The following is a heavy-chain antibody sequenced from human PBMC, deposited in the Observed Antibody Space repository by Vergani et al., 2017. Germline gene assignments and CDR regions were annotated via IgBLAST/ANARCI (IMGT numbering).Heavy chain of an antibody. CDR3: AKHFRGWGIDY. V-gene: IGHV3-30*02. Sequence: QVQLVESGGGVVPRGGSLRLSCATSGFTLSNYDMQWIRQGPGKGLEFVAFIHIDGSNQYYADSVKGRFTLSRDFSKNTLYLQMNSLRTDDTATYYCAKHFRGWGIDYGGQGTQVIV. J-gene: IGHJ4*02. CDR1: GFTLSNYD. CDR2: IHIDGSNQ. D-gene: IGHD3-16*01.